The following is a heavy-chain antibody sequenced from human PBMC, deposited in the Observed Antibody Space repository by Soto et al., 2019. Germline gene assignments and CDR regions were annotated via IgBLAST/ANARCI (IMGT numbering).Heavy chain of an antibody. CDR2: IYATGDT. V-gene: IGHV4-4*07. J-gene: IGHJ5*02. Sequence: SQTLSLTRNVTGASLSRYYCSWLRQPPGEGLEWIGRIYATGDTDYNPSFKRRISMSLDMSKKESSLTLRSVTAGDTAIYYCVRDGTKNLRDRFGHWGRGMLVTASS. CDR3: VRDGTKNLRDRFGH. D-gene: IGHD1-26*01. CDR1: GASLSRYY.